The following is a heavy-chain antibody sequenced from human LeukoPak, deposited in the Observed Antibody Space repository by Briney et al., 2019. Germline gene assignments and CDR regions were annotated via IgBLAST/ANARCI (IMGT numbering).Heavy chain of an antibody. Sequence: AGGSLRLSCAASGFTFSSYSMNWVRQAPGKGLEWVSSISSSSSYIYYADSVKGRFTISRDNAKNSLYLQMNSLRAEDTAVYYCARDRFYGKGFDYWGQGTLVTVSS. J-gene: IGHJ4*02. CDR2: ISSSSSYI. CDR3: ARDRFYGKGFDY. V-gene: IGHV3-21*01. CDR1: GFTFSSYS. D-gene: IGHD4-17*01.